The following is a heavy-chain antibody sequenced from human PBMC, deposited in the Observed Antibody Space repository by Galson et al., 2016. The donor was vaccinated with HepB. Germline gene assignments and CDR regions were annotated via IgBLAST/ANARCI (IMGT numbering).Heavy chain of an antibody. Sequence: SLRLSCAASGFTFNNFAMNWVRQPPGKGLQWVSSISGIGGSTYYAESVKGRFTISRDNSKNTLYLEMNSLGAEDTAIYYCAKDKFGGSSYYRAFDIWGQGTMVTVSS. CDR2: ISGIGGST. D-gene: IGHD6-13*01. CDR1: GFTFNNFA. J-gene: IGHJ3*02. CDR3: AKDKFGGSSYYRAFDI. V-gene: IGHV3-23*01.